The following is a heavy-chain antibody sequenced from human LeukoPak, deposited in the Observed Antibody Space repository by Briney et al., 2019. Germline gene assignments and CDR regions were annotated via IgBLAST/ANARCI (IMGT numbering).Heavy chain of an antibody. CDR1: GDSVSSNSAA. CDR3: ARDLGVAVAED. CDR2: THYRSKWYN. V-gene: IGHV6-1*01. D-gene: IGHD6-19*01. J-gene: IGHJ4*02. Sequence: SQTLSLTCAISGDSVSSNSAAWNWSRQSPSRGLEWLGRTHYRSKWYNDYAVSVKSRITISPDTSKNQSSLQLNSVTPEDTAVYYCARDLGVAVAEDWGQGTLVTVSS.